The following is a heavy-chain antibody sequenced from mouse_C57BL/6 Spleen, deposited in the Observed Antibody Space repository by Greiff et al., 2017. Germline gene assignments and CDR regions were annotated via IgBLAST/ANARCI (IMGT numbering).Heavy chain of an antibody. D-gene: IGHD1-1*01. Sequence: VQLQQSGAELVKPGDSVKISCKASGYAFSSYWMTWVKQRPGKGLEWIGQIYPGDGDTNYNGKFKGKATLTAAKSSSTAYMQLSSLTSEDSAVYFCASHYYGSSYDWYFDGWGTGTTVTVSS. CDR1: GYAFSSYW. CDR3: ASHYYGSSYDWYFDG. V-gene: IGHV1-80*01. J-gene: IGHJ1*03. CDR2: IYPGDGDT.